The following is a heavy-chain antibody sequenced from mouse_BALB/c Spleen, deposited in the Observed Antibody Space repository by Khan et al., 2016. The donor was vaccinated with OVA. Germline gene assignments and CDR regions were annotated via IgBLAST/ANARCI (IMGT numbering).Heavy chain of an antibody. CDR3: ATYYYGSSRYFDY. D-gene: IGHD1-1*01. CDR2: IDPANGNT. CDR1: GFNIKDTY. Sequence: VQLKESGAELVKPGASVKLSCTLSGFNIKDTYMHWVKQRPEQGLEWIGRIDPANGNTKYDPKFQGKATITADTSSNTAYLQLSSLTSEYTAVYYCATYYYGSSRYFDYWRQGTTLTVSS. J-gene: IGHJ2*01. V-gene: IGHV14-3*02.